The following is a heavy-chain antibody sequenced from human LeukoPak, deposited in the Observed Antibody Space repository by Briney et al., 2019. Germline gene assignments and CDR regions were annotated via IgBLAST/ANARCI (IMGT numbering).Heavy chain of an antibody. D-gene: IGHD3-22*01. CDR1: GFTFDDYG. V-gene: IGHV3-20*04. CDR2: INWNGGST. Sequence: GGSLRLSCAASGFTFDDYGMSWVRRAPGKGLEWVSGINWNGGSTGYADSVKGRFTISRDNAKNSLYLQMNSLRAEDTALYYCARQRPFMIVQGGTFDYWGQGTLVTVSS. J-gene: IGHJ4*02. CDR3: ARQRPFMIVQGGTFDY.